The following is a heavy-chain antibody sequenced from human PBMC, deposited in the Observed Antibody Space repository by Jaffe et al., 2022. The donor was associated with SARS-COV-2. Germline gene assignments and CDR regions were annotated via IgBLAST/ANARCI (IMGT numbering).Heavy chain of an antibody. CDR2: IYYSGST. D-gene: IGHD6-19*01. Sequence: QLQLQESGPGLVKPSETLSLTCTVSGGSISSSSYYWGWIRQPPGKGLEWIGSIYYSGSTYYNPSLKSRVTISVDTSKNQFSLKLSSVTAADTAVYYCARLASGWNYYFDYWGQGTLVTVSS. J-gene: IGHJ4*02. V-gene: IGHV4-39*01. CDR3: ARLASGWNYYFDY. CDR1: GGSISSSSYY.